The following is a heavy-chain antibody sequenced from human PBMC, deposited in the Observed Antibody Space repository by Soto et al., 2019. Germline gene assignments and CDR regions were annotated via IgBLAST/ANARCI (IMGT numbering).Heavy chain of an antibody. CDR1: GGSINNGDYY. CDR2: IYYSGST. Sequence: PSESMSLTCAVSGGSINNGDYYWSWIRQSPGKGLEWIGYIYYSGSTYFNPSLKSRLSMSLDTSKNQFSLKLTSVTAAETAVYYCAREKSVVVGMTHPYWYFELWGRGTLVTVSS. D-gene: IGHD3-22*01. CDR3: AREKSVVVGMTHPYWYFEL. J-gene: IGHJ2*01. V-gene: IGHV4-30-4*01.